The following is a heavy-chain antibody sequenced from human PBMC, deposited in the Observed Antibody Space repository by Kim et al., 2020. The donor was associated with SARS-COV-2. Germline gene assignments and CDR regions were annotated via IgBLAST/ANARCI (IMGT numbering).Heavy chain of an antibody. CDR2: ISYDGSNK. CDR1: GFTFSSYA. CDR3: ARDRRGYCSSTSCPFYYYYYGMDV. J-gene: IGHJ6*02. D-gene: IGHD2-2*01. Sequence: GGSLRLSCAASGFTFSSYAMHWVRQAPGKGLEWVAVISYDGSNKYYADSVKGRFTISRDNSKNTLYLQMNSLRAEDTAVYYCARDRRGYCSSTSCPFYYYYYGMDVWGQGTTVTVSS. V-gene: IGHV3-30*04.